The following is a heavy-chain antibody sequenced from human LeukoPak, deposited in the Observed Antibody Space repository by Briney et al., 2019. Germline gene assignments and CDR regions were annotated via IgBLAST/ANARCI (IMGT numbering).Heavy chain of an antibody. D-gene: IGHD4-17*01. CDR3: ARAQTYGDSRLLLDY. CDR1: GFTFGNYD. Sequence: GGSLRLSCAASGFTFGNYDMSWVRQAPGKGLEWVSGINWNGGSTGYADSVEGRFTISRDNAKNSQYLQMNSLSVEDTALYYCARAQTYGDSRLLLDYWGQGTLVTVSS. V-gene: IGHV3-20*04. J-gene: IGHJ4*02. CDR2: INWNGGST.